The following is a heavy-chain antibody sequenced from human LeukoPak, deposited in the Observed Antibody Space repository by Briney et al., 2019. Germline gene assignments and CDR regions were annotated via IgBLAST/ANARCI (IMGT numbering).Heavy chain of an antibody. CDR2: IIPILGIT. J-gene: IGHJ4*02. D-gene: IGHD6-6*01. CDR3: ARDTPGIAARGFDY. CDR1: GGTFSSYA. V-gene: IGHV1-69*04. Sequence: SVKVSCKASGGTFSSYAISWVRQAPGQGLEWMGRIIPILGITNYAQKFQGRVTITADKSTSTAYMELSSLRSEDTAVYYCARDTPGIAARGFDYWGQGTLVTVSS.